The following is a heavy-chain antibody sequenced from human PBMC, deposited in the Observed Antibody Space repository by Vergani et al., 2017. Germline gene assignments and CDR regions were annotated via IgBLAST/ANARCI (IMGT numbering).Heavy chain of an antibody. CDR2: RYHSGST. Sequence: QVRLQESGPGLVKPSETLSLTCSVSGSSMSGYYWSWIRQPPGKELEWIGYRYHSGSTNYNPSLETRVTISGDTSKNQFSLKLNSVTAADTAVYYCGRVADFYGLGSRLLDLWGQGILVTVSS. J-gene: IGHJ5*02. V-gene: IGHV4-59*01. CDR1: GSSMSGYY. CDR3: GRVADFYGLGSRLLDL. D-gene: IGHD3-10*01.